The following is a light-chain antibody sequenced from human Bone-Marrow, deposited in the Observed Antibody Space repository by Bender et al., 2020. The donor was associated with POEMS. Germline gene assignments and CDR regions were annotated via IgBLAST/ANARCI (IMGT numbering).Light chain of an antibody. V-gene: IGLV2-14*01. CDR3: SSYTSSTTLV. CDR1: SSDDGAYKR. Sequence: QSALTQPASVSGSPGQSISISCTGTSSDDGAYKRVSWYQHHPGKAPKLMIYAVTNRPSGVSNRFSGSKSGNTASLTISGLQAEDEADYYCSSYTSSTTLVFGGGTKLTVL. CDR2: AVT. J-gene: IGLJ2*01.